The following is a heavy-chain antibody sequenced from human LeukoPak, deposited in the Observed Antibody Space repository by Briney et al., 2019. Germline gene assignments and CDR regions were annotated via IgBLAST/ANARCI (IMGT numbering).Heavy chain of an antibody. D-gene: IGHD2-2*01. Sequence: ASVKVSCKASGYTFTGYYMHWVRRAPGQGLEWMGWINPNSGGTNYAQKFQGRVTMTRDTSISTAYMELSRLRSDDTAVYYCARDVEEYCSSTSCYIVDYWGQGTLVTVSS. J-gene: IGHJ4*02. V-gene: IGHV1-2*02. CDR2: INPNSGGT. CDR1: GYTFTGYY. CDR3: ARDVEEYCSSTSCYIVDY.